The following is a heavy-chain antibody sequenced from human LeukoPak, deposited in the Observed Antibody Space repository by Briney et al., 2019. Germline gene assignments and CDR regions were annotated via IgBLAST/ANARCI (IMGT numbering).Heavy chain of an antibody. V-gene: IGHV4-61*09. Sequence: SETLSLTCTVSGGSISSGSYYWSWIRQPAGKGLEWIGHIYTSGSTNYNPSLKSRVTISVDTSKNQFSLKLSSVTAADTAVYYCARRYYYGSGSYYDYWGQGTLVTVSS. CDR2: IYTSGST. CDR3: ARRYYYGSGSYYDY. CDR1: GGSISSGSYY. D-gene: IGHD3-10*01. J-gene: IGHJ4*02.